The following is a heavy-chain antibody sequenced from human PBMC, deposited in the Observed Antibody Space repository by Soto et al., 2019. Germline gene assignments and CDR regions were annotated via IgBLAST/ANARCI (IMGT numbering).Heavy chain of an antibody. Sequence: EVQLVESGGGLVQPGGSLRLSCAASGFTFSSYWMSWVRQAPGKGLEWVANIKQDGSEKYYVDSVKGRFTISRDNAKNSMYLQMHSLIADDTAVYFCARDQRWPYIVATILKGADSDAFDIWGQGKMVTVSS. J-gene: IGHJ3*02. CDR1: GFTFSSYW. D-gene: IGHD5-12*01. CDR3: ARDQRWPYIVATILKGADSDAFDI. CDR2: IKQDGSEK. V-gene: IGHV3-7*01.